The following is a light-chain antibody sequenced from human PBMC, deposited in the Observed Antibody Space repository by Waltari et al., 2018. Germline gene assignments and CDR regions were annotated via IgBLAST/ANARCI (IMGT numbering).Light chain of an antibody. CDR1: SSNIGKNS. CDR3: ATWDDSLKCWV. Sequence: QSVLTQPPSASGTPGQSVTMSCSGSSSNIGKNSVNWYQQVPGTAPNLLIYSDQHGPSGVPARFLGYKSETSASLAISGLQSDEEADYYCATWDDSLKCWVFGGGTKLTVL. CDR2: SDQ. V-gene: IGLV1-44*01. J-gene: IGLJ3*02.